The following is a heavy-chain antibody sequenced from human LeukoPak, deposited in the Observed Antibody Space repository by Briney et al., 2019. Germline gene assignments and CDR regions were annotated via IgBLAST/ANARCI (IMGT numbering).Heavy chain of an antibody. V-gene: IGHV1-2*02. CDR3: ASDLGYSGYDEADYFDY. J-gene: IGHJ4*02. CDR2: INPNSGGT. CDR1: GYTFTGYY. D-gene: IGHD5-12*01. Sequence: GASVKVSCKASGYTFTGYYMHWVRQAPGQGLGWMGWINPNSGGTNYAQKFQGRVTMTRDTSISTAYMELSRLRSDDTAVYYCASDLGYSGYDEADYFDYWGQGTLVTVSS.